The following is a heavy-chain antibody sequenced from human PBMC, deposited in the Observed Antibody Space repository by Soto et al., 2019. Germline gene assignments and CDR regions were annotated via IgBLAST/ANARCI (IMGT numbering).Heavy chain of an antibody. Sequence: QVQLVQSGAEMKQPGASVRVSCKASGNTHTIYFIHWLRQAPGQGLEWMGWINSVSGGTNFAHKFQDRVPMTRDTSTTTAFMELSALTSDDTAVYYCARGGRYSAHWGQGTLVTVSS. CDR3: ARGGRYSAH. D-gene: IGHD1-26*01. V-gene: IGHV1-2*02. CDR1: GNTHTIYF. CDR2: INSVSGGT. J-gene: IGHJ4*02.